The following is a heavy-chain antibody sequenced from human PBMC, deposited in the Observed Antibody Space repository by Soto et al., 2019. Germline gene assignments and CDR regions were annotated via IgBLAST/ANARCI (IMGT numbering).Heavy chain of an antibody. J-gene: IGHJ4*02. Sequence: GASVKVSCKASGGTFSSYTISWVRQAPGQRLEWMGRINPGNGNTNYAQKFQGRVTITRDTSASTAYMELNSLTVEDTAIYYCASLDTARIQIAGYWGQGIQVTVSS. CDR1: GGTFSSYT. CDR2: INPGNGNT. CDR3: ASLDTARIQIAGY. V-gene: IGHV1-3*01. D-gene: IGHD5-18*01.